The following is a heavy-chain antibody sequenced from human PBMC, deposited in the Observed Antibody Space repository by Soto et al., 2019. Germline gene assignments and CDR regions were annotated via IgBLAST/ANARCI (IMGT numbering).Heavy chain of an antibody. Sequence: PSETLSLTCAVYGGSFSGYYWSWIRQPPGKGLEWIGEINHSGSTNYNPSLKSRVTISVDTSKNQFSLKLSSVTAADTAVYYCARGVPSMVRRVSNWFDPWGQGTLVTVSS. CDR2: INHSGST. J-gene: IGHJ5*02. CDR3: ARGVPSMVRRVSNWFDP. CDR1: GGSFSGYY. V-gene: IGHV4-34*01. D-gene: IGHD3-10*01.